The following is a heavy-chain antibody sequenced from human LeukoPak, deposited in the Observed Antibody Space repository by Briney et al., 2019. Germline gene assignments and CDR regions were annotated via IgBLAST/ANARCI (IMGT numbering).Heavy chain of an antibody. Sequence: SETLSLTCTVSGGSISSYYWSWIRQPAGKGLEWIGRIYTSGSTNYNPSLKSRVTMSVDTSKNQFSLKLSSVTAADTAVYYCARDWANGTSSSWTGRNWFAPWGQGPLVTVSS. D-gene: IGHD6-13*01. CDR3: ARDWANGTSSSWTGRNWFAP. V-gene: IGHV4-4*07. CDR1: GGSISSYY. J-gene: IGHJ5*02. CDR2: IYTSGST.